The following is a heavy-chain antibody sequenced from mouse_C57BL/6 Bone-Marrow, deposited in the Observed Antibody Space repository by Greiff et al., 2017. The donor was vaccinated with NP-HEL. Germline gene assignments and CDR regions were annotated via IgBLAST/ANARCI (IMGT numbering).Heavy chain of an antibody. J-gene: IGHJ4*01. V-gene: IGHV1-81*01. CDR2: IYPRSGNT. D-gene: IGHD2-4*01. CDR1: GYTFTSYG. Sequence: VQRVESGAELARPGASVKLSCKASGYTFTSYGISWVKQRTGQGLEWIGEIYPRSGNTYYNEKFKGKATLTADKSSSTAYMELRSLTSEDSAVYFCARGEAYYDYDGGAMDYWGQGTSVTVSS. CDR3: ARGEAYYDYDGGAMDY.